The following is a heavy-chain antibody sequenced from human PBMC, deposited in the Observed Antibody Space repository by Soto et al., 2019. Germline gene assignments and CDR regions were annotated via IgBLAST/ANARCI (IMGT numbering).Heavy chain of an antibody. D-gene: IGHD2-21*02. CDR1: GFTFSSYG. J-gene: IGHJ4*02. V-gene: IGHV3-33*01. Sequence: QVQLVESGGGVVQPGGSLRLSCAASGFTFSSYGMHWVRQAPGKGLDWVAVIWYDATNKYYADSVKGRFTISRDNSKNTLFLQMNSLRAEDTAVYYCAAKLPYADCRFDYWGQGALVTVSS. CDR2: IWYDATNK. CDR3: AAKLPYADCRFDY.